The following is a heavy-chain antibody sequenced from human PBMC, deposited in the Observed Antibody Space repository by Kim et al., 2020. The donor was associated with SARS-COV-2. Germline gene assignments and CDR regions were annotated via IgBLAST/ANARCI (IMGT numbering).Heavy chain of an antibody. J-gene: IGHJ4*02. Sequence: SETLSLTCTVSGGSISSYYWSWIRQPPGKGLEWIGYIYYSGSTNYNPSLKSRVTISVDTSKNQFSLKLSSVTAADTAVYYCARGHHDFDWLLSVADAEIYFDYWGQGTLVTVSS. V-gene: IGHV4-59*01. CDR2: IYYSGST. CDR3: ARGHHDFDWLLSVADAEIYFDY. D-gene: IGHD3-9*01. CDR1: GGSISSYY.